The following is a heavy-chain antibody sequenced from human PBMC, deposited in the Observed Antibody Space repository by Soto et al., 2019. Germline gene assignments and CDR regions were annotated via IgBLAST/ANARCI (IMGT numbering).Heavy chain of an antibody. CDR1: EGTFSSYA. V-gene: IGHV1-69*06. J-gene: IGHJ4*02. D-gene: IGHD3-22*01. Sequence: QVQLVQSGAEVKKPGSSVKVSCKASEGTFSSYAISWVRQAPGQGLEWMGGIIPIFGTANYAQKFQGRVTITADKSTSTAYMELSSLRSEDTAVYYCARNPPYYYDSSGYFPDWGQGTLVTVSS. CDR3: ARNPPYYYDSSGYFPD. CDR2: IIPIFGTA.